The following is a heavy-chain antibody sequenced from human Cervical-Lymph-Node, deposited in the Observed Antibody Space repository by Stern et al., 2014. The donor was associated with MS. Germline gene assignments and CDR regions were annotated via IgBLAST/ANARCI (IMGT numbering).Heavy chain of an antibody. D-gene: IGHD3-3*01. CDR1: GYIFTDYH. J-gene: IGHJ4*01. CDR2: IHPNRGGT. V-gene: IGHV1-2*02. Sequence: VQLVESGAEARAPGASMKVSCKASGYIFTDYHLHWVRQAPGQGLEWLGWIHPNRGGTNYAQNFQGRVTMTRDTSISTAYMELRWLGSADTAVYYCARGSGTAYDLRGDYWGQGTLVTVSS. CDR3: ARGSGTAYDLRGDY.